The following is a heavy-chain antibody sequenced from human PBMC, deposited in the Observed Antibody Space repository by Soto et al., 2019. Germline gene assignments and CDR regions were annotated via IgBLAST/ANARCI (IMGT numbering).Heavy chain of an antibody. V-gene: IGHV3-30*18. Sequence: GSLRLSCAASGXTFSSYCMHWVRQAPGKGLEWVAFISYDGSNKYYADSVKGRFTISRDNSKNTLYLQMKSLRAEDKAVYYCAKDRSQLGYYYDSSGYYSDYWGQGTLGTVS. D-gene: IGHD3-22*01. CDR2: ISYDGSNK. CDR3: AKDRSQLGYYYDSSGYYSDY. J-gene: IGHJ4*02. CDR1: GXTFSSYC.